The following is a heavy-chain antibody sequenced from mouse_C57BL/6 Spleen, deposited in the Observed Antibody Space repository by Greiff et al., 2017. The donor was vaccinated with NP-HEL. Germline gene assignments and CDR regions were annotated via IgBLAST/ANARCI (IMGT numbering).Heavy chain of an antibody. D-gene: IGHD3-2*02. CDR1: GYTFTSYW. J-gene: IGHJ3*01. CDR3: ARARGYSSGYVPFAY. CDR2: IDPNSGGT. V-gene: IGHV1-72*01. Sequence: QVQLQQPGAELVKPGASVKLSCKAFGYTFTSYWMHWVKQRPGRGLEWIGRIDPNSGGTKYNEKFKSKATLTVDKPSSTAYMQLSSLTSEDSAVYYCARARGYSSGYVPFAYWGQGTLVTVSA.